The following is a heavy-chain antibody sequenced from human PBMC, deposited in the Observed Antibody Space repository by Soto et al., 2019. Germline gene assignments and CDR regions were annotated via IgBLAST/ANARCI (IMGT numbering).Heavy chain of an antibody. D-gene: IGHD3-9*01. CDR1: GFTFDDYA. CDR2: ISWNSGSI. V-gene: IGHV3-9*01. CDR3: AKAIPPYDILTGYDY. Sequence: SLRLSCAASGFTFDDYAMHWVRQAPGKGLEWVSGISWNSGSIGYADSVKGRFTISRDNAKNSLYLQMNSLRAEDTALYYCAKAIPPYDILTGYDYWGQGTLVTVSS. J-gene: IGHJ4*02.